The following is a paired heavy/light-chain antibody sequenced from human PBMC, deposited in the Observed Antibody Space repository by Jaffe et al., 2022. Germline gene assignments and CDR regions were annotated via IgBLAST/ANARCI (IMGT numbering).Light chain of an antibody. V-gene: IGLV3-1*01. CDR3: QAWDSSTGYV. J-gene: IGLJ1*01. CDR2: QDS. CDR1: KLGDKY. Sequence: SYELTQPPSVSVSPGQTASITCSGDKLGDKYACWYQQKPGQSPVLVIYQDSKRPSGIPERFSGSNSGNTATLTISGTQAMDEADYYCQAWDSSTGYVFGTGTKVTVL.
Heavy chain of an antibody. J-gene: IGHJ3*02. Sequence: QVQLQESGPGLVKPSETLSLTCAVSGYSISSGYYWGWIRQPPGKGLEWIGSIYHSGSTYYNPSLKSRVTISVDTSKNQFSLKLSSVTAADTAVYYCARGVVSVVVAANPEIDAFDIWGQGTMVTVSS. V-gene: IGHV4-38-2*01. CDR2: IYHSGST. CDR3: ARGVVSVVVAANPEIDAFDI. CDR1: GYSISSGYY. D-gene: IGHD2-15*01.